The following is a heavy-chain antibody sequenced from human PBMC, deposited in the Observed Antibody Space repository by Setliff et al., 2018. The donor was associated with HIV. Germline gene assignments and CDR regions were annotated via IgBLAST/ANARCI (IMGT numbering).Heavy chain of an antibody. D-gene: IGHD6-13*01. Sequence: ASVKVSCKASGYTFNNYYVQWMRQAPGQGPEWMGWISPNTGATNSAQKFQGRLTMTRDTSISTTYMELSSLRSDDTAIYYCTGTIAGVGVLVYWGQGTLVTVSS. V-gene: IGHV1-2*02. CDR1: GYTFNNYY. J-gene: IGHJ4*02. CDR3: TGTIAGVGVLVY. CDR2: ISPNTGAT.